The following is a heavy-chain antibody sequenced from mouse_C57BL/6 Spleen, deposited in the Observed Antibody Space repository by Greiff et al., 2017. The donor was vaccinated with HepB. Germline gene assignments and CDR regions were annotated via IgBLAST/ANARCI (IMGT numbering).Heavy chain of an antibody. D-gene: IGHD1-1*01. CDR3: ARRITTVVAPAHFDY. CDR2: INPSTGGT. CDR1: GYSFTGYY. Sequence: EVQLVESGPELVKPGASVKISCKASGYSFTGYYMNWVKQSPEKSLEWIGEINPSTGGTTYNQKFKAKATLTVDKSSSTAYMQLKSLTSEDSAVYYCARRITTVVAPAHFDYWGQGTTLTVSS. J-gene: IGHJ2*01. V-gene: IGHV1-42*01.